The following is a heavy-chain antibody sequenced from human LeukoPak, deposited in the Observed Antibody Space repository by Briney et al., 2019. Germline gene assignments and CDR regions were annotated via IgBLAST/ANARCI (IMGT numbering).Heavy chain of an antibody. CDR1: GYTFTSYG. CDR3: AVDCSTGRCLFYGMDV. D-gene: IGHD2-15*01. J-gene: IGHJ6*02. V-gene: IGHV1-18*01. Sequence: ASVKVSCETSGYTFTSYGISWVRQAPGQGLEWMGYISGFNGDTNYAQNFQGRLTMTTDTSTSTAYMELRSLRSDDTAVYYCAVDCSTGRCLFYGMDVWGQGTTVTVFS. CDR2: ISGFNGDT.